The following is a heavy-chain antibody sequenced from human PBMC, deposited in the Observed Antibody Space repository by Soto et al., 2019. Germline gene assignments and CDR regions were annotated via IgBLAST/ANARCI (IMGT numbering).Heavy chain of an antibody. CDR2: IYPGDSDT. V-gene: IGHV5-51*01. CDR1: GYSFTSYW. CDR3: ARGGYGFGELLFYYYYGMDV. J-gene: IGHJ6*02. D-gene: IGHD3-10*01. Sequence: PGESLKISCKGSGYSFTSYWISWVRQMPGKGLEWMGIIYPGDSDTRYSPSFQGQVTISADKSISTAYLQWSSLKASDTAMYYCARGGYGFGELLFYYYYGMDVWGQGTTVTVSS.